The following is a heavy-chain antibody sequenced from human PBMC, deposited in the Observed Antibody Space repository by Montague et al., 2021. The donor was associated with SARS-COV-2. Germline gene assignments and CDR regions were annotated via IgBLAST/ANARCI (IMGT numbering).Heavy chain of an antibody. V-gene: IGHV3-7*01. J-gene: IGHJ4*02. CDR2: INQDETAK. D-gene: IGHD3/OR15-3a*01. Sequence: SLRLSCAASGFTSGDYQMTWVRQAPGKGLQWVSNINQDETAKTYVDSVKGRFTISRDNAKNSLILQMNSLTDEDTAVYYCARSHRGSGTGWFDYWGQGTLVTVSS. CDR3: ARSHRGSGTGWFDY. CDR1: GFTSGDYQ.